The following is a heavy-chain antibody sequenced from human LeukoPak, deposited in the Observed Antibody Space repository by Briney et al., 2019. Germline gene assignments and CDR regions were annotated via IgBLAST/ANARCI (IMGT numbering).Heavy chain of an antibody. CDR3: AREGSRGYTDY. V-gene: IGHV4-39*07. Sequence: PSETLSLTCTVSGGSISSSSYYWGWIRQPPGKGLEWIGSIYYSGSTYYNPSLKSRVTISVDTSKNQFSLKLSSVTAADTAVYYCAREGSRGYTDYWGQGTLVTVSS. CDR1: GGSISSSSYY. J-gene: IGHJ4*02. D-gene: IGHD5-24*01. CDR2: IYYSGST.